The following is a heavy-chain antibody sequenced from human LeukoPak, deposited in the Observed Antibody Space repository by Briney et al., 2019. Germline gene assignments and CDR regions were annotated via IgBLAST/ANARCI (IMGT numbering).Heavy chain of an antibody. CDR2: ISSSSSTI. V-gene: IGHV3-48*04. CDR1: GFTFSSYS. CDR3: AGGRGSTSFLGGWFDP. J-gene: IGHJ5*02. Sequence: PGGSLRLSCAASGFTFSSYSMNWVRQAPGKGLEWVSYISSSSSTIYYADSVKGRFTISRDNAKNTLYLQMNSLRAEDTAVYYCAGGRGSTSFLGGWFDPWGQGTLVTVSS. D-gene: IGHD2-2*01.